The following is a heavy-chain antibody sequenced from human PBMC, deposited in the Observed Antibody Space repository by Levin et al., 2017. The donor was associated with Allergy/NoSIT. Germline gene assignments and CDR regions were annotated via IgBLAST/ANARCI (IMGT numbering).Heavy chain of an antibody. J-gene: IGHJ5*02. D-gene: IGHD3-10*01. V-gene: IGHV4-30-4*01. CDR2: TYSSGST. CDR1: FFSLLLFSSS. CDR3: ARGLGAGRYNWFDP. Sequence: PSETLSLTCSVSFFSLLLFSSSWSWIHQPPGKGLAWIGYTYSSGSTYYNPSLPSRVTLSFDTSKNQFSLKLNSVTAADPAVDYCARGLGAGRYNWFDPWGQGTLVTVSS.